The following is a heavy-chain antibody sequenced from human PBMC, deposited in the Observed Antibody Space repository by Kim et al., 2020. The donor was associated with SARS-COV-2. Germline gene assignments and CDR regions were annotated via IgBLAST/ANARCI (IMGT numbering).Heavy chain of an antibody. CDR1: GFTFSSYA. J-gene: IGHJ5*02. CDR3: AKESLWGLAVAGAFDP. D-gene: IGHD6-19*01. Sequence: GGSLRLSCAASGFTFSSYAMSWVRQAPGKGLEWVSAISGSGGSTYYTDSVKGRFTISRDNSENTLFLQMNSLRAEDTALYYCAKESLWGLAVAGAFDPWGQGPLVPVSS. V-gene: IGHV3-23*01. CDR2: ISGSGGST.